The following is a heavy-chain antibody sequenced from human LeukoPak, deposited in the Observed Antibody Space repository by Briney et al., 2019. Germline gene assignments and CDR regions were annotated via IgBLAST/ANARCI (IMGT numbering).Heavy chain of an antibody. CDR3: ARHSGYSSGWLSPLDY. Sequence: SETLSLTCTVSGGSISSSSYYWGWIRQPPGKGLEWIGSIYCSGGTYYNPSLKSRVTISVDTSKNQFSLKLSSVTAADTAVYYCARHSGYSSGWLSPLDYWGQGTLVTVSS. D-gene: IGHD6-19*01. CDR2: IYCSGGT. CDR1: GGSISSSSYY. J-gene: IGHJ4*02. V-gene: IGHV4-39*01.